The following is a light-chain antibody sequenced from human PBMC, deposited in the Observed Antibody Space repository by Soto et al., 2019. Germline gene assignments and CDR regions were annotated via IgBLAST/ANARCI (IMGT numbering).Light chain of an antibody. Sequence: EIVLTQSPATLSLSPGERATISCKDSQSISSSLAWYQQKPGQAPRLLIYDASTRATGFPARFSGSGSGTDFTLTIGSLEPEDFGVYYCQQRSEWPRTFGQGTKV. CDR2: DAS. J-gene: IGKJ1*01. V-gene: IGKV3-11*01. CDR3: QQRSEWPRT. CDR1: QSISSS.